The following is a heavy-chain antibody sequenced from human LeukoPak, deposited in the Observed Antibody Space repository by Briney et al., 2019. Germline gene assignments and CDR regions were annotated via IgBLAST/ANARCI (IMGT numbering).Heavy chain of an antibody. Sequence: PSETLSLTCTVSGGSISSYYWSWIRQPPGKGLEWIGYIYYSGSTNYNPSLKSRVTISVDTSKNQFSLKLTSATAADTAVYYCARDHSSASYTYSYYYMDVWGKGTTVTVSS. D-gene: IGHD1-26*01. CDR2: IYYSGST. CDR3: ARDHSSASYTYSYYYMDV. CDR1: GGSISSYY. V-gene: IGHV4-59*12. J-gene: IGHJ6*03.